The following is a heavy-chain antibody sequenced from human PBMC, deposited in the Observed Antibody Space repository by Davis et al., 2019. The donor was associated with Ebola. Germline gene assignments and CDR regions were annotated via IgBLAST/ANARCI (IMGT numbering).Heavy chain of an antibody. CDR2: IYYSGST. Sequence: SETLSLTCTVSGCSISSSSYYWGWIRQPPGKGLEWIGSIYYSGSTYYNPSLKSRVTISVDTSKNPFSLKLSSVTAADTAVYYCARLGGSSWYHYYGMDVWGQGTTVTVSS. V-gene: IGHV4-39*01. J-gene: IGHJ6*02. D-gene: IGHD6-13*01. CDR1: GCSISSSSYY. CDR3: ARLGGSSWYHYYGMDV.